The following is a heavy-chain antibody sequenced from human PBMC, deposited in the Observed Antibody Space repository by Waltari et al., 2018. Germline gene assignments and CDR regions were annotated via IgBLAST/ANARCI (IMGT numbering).Heavy chain of an antibody. CDR3: ARDGNILTGYYVPYYYYYMDV. Sequence: QVQLVQSGAEVKKPGASVKVSCKASGYTFTGYYMHWVRQAPGHGLEWMGWINPNSGGTNYAQKFQGRVTMTRDTSISTAYMELSRLRSDDTAVYYCARDGNILTGYYVPYYYYYMDVWGKGTTVTISS. CDR2: INPNSGGT. CDR1: GYTFTGYY. V-gene: IGHV1-2*02. J-gene: IGHJ6*03. D-gene: IGHD3-9*01.